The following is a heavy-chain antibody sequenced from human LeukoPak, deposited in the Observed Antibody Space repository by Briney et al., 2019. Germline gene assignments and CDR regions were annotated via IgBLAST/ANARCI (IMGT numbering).Heavy chain of an antibody. D-gene: IGHD2-2*01. CDR3: ARGGPRTTNIVVVPARYFDY. Sequence: ASVKVSCKASGYTFTGYYMHWVRQAPGQGLQWMGWINPNGGDTNYAQKFQGRVTMTRDTSTSTVYMELSSLRSEDTAVYYCARGGPRTTNIVVVPARYFDYWGQGTLVTVSS. J-gene: IGHJ4*02. CDR1: GYTFTGYY. V-gene: IGHV1-2*02. CDR2: INPNGGDT.